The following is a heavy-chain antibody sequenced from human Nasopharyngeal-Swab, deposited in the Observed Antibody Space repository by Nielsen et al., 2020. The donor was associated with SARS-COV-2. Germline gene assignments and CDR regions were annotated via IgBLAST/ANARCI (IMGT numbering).Heavy chain of an antibody. J-gene: IGHJ6*02. Sequence: GGSLKISWQGSGYTFTDYWIAWVRQMPGKGLEWVGIIYPGDSDTRYSPSFQGQVTMSADKSYSTAFLQWRSLKASDTATYYCARVRGYSGYDYFYNYGMDVWGQGTTVTVSS. D-gene: IGHD5-12*01. CDR1: GYTFTDYW. V-gene: IGHV5-51*01. CDR3: ARVRGYSGYDYFYNYGMDV. CDR2: IYPGDSDT.